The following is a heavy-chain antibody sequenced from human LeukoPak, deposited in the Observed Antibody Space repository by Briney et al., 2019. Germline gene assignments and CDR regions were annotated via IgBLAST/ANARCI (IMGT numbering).Heavy chain of an antibody. Sequence: GGSLRLSCAASGFTFSSYAMSWVRQAPGKGLEWVSAISGSGGSTYYADSVKGRFTISRDNSKNTLYLQMNSLRAEDTAVYYCAKKPSGVQLVRYFQHWGQGTLVTVSS. CDR2: ISGSGGST. CDR1: GFTFSSYA. CDR3: AKKPSGVQLVRYFQH. J-gene: IGHJ1*01. V-gene: IGHV3-23*01. D-gene: IGHD6-13*01.